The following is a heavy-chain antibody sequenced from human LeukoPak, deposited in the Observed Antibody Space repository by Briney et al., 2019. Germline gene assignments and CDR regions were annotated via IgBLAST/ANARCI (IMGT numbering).Heavy chain of an antibody. D-gene: IGHD3-10*01. V-gene: IGHV3-21*01. CDR1: GFTFSSYS. Sequence: GGSLRLSCAASGFTFSSYSMNWVRQAPGKGLEWVSSISSSSSYIYYADSVKGRFTISRDNAKNSLYLQMNSLRAEDTAVYYCARELLVRGVIYGMDVWGQGTTVTVSS. CDR2: ISSSSSYI. J-gene: IGHJ6*02. CDR3: ARELLVRGVIYGMDV.